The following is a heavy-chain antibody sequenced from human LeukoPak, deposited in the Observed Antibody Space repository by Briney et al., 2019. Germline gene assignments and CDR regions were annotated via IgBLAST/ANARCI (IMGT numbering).Heavy chain of an antibody. V-gene: IGHV3-74*01. CDR2: INTDGSST. J-gene: IGHJ4*02. CDR1: GFTFSSYW. Sequence: PGGSLRLSCAASGFTFSSYWMHWVRQAPGKGLVWVSRINTDGSSTSYADSVKGRFTISRDNAKNTLYLQMNSLRAEDTAVYHCASLRGYSYGPLDYWGQGTLVTVSS. CDR3: ASLRGYSYGPLDY. D-gene: IGHD5-18*01.